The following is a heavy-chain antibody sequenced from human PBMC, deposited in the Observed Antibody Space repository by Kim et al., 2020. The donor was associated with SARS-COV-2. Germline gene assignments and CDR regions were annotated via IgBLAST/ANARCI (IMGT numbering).Heavy chain of an antibody. Sequence: SVKVSCKASGGTFSSYAISWVRQAPGQGLEWMGGIIPIFGTANYAQKFQGRVTITADESTSTAYMELSSLRSEDTAVYYCARGAAAGISSFYYFDYWGQGTLVTVSS. CDR1: GGTFSSYA. J-gene: IGHJ4*02. CDR3: ARGAAAGISSFYYFDY. CDR2: IIPIFGTA. V-gene: IGHV1-69*13. D-gene: IGHD6-13*01.